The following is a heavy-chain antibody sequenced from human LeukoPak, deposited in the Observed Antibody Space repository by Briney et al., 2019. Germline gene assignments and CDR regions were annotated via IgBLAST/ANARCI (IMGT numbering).Heavy chain of an antibody. V-gene: IGHV4-38-2*02. CDR2: IYHSGST. J-gene: IGHJ3*02. CDR3: ARVAAAPDAFDI. CDR1: GYSISSGYY. Sequence: SETLSLTCTVSGYSISSGYYWAWIRQPPGKGLEWIGSIYHSGSTYYNPSLKSRVTISVDTSKNQFSLKLSSVTAADTAVYYCARVAAAPDAFDIWGQGTMVTGSS. D-gene: IGHD6-13*01.